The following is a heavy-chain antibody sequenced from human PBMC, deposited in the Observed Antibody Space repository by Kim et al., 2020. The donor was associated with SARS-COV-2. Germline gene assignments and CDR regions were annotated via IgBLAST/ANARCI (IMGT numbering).Heavy chain of an antibody. Sequence: GGSLRLSCAASGFTFNFYALSWVRQAPGKGLEWVSGIDASGDTTYYADSVKGRFTISRDNSKNTLYLQMNSLRAEDTALYCCAKREFTATGPFDYWGQGTLVTVSS. CDR2: IDASGDTT. D-gene: IGHD1-1*01. J-gene: IGHJ4*02. CDR3: AKREFTATGPFDY. CDR1: GFTFNFYA. V-gene: IGHV3-23*01.